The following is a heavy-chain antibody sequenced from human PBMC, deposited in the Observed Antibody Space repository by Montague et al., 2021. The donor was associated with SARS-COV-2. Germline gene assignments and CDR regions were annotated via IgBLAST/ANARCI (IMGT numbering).Heavy chain of an antibody. J-gene: IGHJ4*02. V-gene: IGHV3-7*01. CDR1: GFPFSGYW. CDR3: ARANPRGASWAY. Sequence: SLRLSCAASGFPFSGYWMSWFRQAPGKGPEWVAAIEENGGEKNYVDSVKGRFTISRDNAKNSLYLHMNSLRGEDTALYFCARANPRGASWAYWGQGTLVTVSS. CDR2: IEENGGEK. D-gene: IGHD1-14*01.